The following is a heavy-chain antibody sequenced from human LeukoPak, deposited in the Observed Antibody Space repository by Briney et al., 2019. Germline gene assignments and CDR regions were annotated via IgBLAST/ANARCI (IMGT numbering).Heavy chain of an antibody. J-gene: IGHJ4*02. Sequence: GGSLRLSCAASGFTFSIYAMSWVRQAPGKGLEWVSAISGSGGSTYYADSVKGRFTISRDNSKNTLYLQMNSLRAEDTAVYYCAKDARGYYDFFIDVYWGQGTLVTVSS. CDR2: ISGSGGST. D-gene: IGHD3-3*01. CDR1: GFTFSIYA. CDR3: AKDARGYYDFFIDVY. V-gene: IGHV3-23*01.